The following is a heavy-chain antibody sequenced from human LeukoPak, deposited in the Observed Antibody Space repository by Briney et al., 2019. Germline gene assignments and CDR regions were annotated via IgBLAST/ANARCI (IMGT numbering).Heavy chain of an antibody. CDR3: AREGVGNSISWFIDS. Sequence: PGGSLRLSCAASGYTFLSYAMSWARDAPRKGLEWVSGICGSAYSTYYADSLQGRVTISRDNSKTTLYLQMNSVRAEDTAVYFCAREGVGNSISWFIDSWGQGSLVTVSS. J-gene: IGHJ4*02. D-gene: IGHD6-13*01. CDR2: ICGSAYST. V-gene: IGHV3-23*01. CDR1: GYTFLSYA.